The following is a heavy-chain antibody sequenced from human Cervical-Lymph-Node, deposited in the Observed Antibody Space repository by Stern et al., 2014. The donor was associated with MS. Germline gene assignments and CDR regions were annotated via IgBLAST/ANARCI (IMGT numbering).Heavy chain of an antibody. D-gene: IGHD2-2*02. CDR2: VIPIFGTV. CDR3: ARDQIPYYYYGMDV. CDR1: GGTFSSHA. Sequence: VQLFESGAEVKKPGSSVKVSCQTSGGTFSSHAINWVRQAPGQGLEWMRGVIPIFGTVDYAQKFQGRLTITADESTNTAYMELSSLRSEDTAVYYCARDQIPYYYYGMDVWGQGTTVTVSS. J-gene: IGHJ6*02. V-gene: IGHV1-69*01.